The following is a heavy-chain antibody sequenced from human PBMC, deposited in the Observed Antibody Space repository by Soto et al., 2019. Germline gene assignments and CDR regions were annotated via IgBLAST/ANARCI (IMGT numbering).Heavy chain of an antibody. V-gene: IGHV4-34*01. CDR2: INHSGST. Sequence: SETLSLTCAVYGGSFSGYYWSWIRQPPGKGLEWIGEINHSGSTNYNPSLKSRVTISVDTSKNQFSLKLSSLTAADTAVYYCARGYCSSTSCYILSRYYYGMDVWGQGTTVTVSS. CDR1: GGSFSGYY. J-gene: IGHJ6*02. CDR3: ARGYCSSTSCYILSRYYYGMDV. D-gene: IGHD2-2*02.